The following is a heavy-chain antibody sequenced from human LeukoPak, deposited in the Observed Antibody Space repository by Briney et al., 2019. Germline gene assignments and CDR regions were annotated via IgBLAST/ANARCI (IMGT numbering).Heavy chain of an antibody. Sequence: SETLSLTCAVYGGSFSGYYWSWIRQPPGKGLEWIGEINHSGSTNYNPSLKSRVTISVDTSKNQFSLKLNSVTAADTAVYYCARGSRGYSYGFYYWGQGTLVTVSS. CDR2: INHSGST. CDR1: GGSFSGYY. V-gene: IGHV4-34*01. CDR3: ARGSRGYSYGFYY. J-gene: IGHJ4*02. D-gene: IGHD5-18*01.